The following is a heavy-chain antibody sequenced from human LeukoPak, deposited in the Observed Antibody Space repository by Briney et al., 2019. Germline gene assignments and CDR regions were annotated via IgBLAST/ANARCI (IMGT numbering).Heavy chain of an antibody. V-gene: IGHV3-11*01. J-gene: IGHJ6*02. D-gene: IGHD2-15*01. CDR2: ISSSGSTI. Sequence: GGSLRLSCAASGFTFSDYYMSWIRQAPGKGLVWVSYISSSGSTIYYADSVKGRFTISRDNAKNSLYLQINSLRAEDTAVYYCARDQKVLGYCSGGSCGLGYYYGMDVWGQGTTVTVSS. CDR1: GFTFSDYY. CDR3: ARDQKVLGYCSGGSCGLGYYYGMDV.